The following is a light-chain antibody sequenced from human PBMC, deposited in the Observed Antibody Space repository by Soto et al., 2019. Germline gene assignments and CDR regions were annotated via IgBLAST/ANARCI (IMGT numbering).Light chain of an antibody. Sequence: SYELTQPPSVSVSPGQTASITCSGDKLGDKYACWYQQKPGQSPVLVIYQDNKRPSGIPERFSGSNSGNTATLTISGTQAVDEADYYCQAWASSTGVFGGGTKVTVL. CDR2: QDN. V-gene: IGLV3-1*01. CDR1: KLGDKY. CDR3: QAWASSTGV. J-gene: IGLJ2*01.